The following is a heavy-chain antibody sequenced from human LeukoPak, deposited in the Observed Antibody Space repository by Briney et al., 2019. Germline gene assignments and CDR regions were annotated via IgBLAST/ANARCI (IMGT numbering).Heavy chain of an antibody. J-gene: IGHJ4*02. CDR3: ARAVSSSWYHFDY. CDR1: GYSISSGYY. D-gene: IGHD6-13*01. Sequence: PSETLSLTCTVSGYSISSGYYWGWIRQPPGKGLEWIGSIYHSGSTYYNPSLKSRVTISVDTSKNQFSLKLSSVTAADTAVYYCARAVSSSWYHFDYWGQGTLVTVSS. V-gene: IGHV4-38-2*02. CDR2: IYHSGST.